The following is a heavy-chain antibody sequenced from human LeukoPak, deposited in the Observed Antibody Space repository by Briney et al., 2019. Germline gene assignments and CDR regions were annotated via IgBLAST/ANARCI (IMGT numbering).Heavy chain of an antibody. J-gene: IGHJ6*02. V-gene: IGHV3-74*01. Sequence: GGSLRLSCAASGFTFSSYWMHWVRHAPGKGLLWVSLINSDGTTTYYADSVKGRFTISRDNAKNTLYLQVNSLRAEDTAVYYCARGNYYGTAVWGQGTTVTVYS. CDR1: GFTFSSYW. CDR2: INSDGTTT. CDR3: ARGNYYGTAV.